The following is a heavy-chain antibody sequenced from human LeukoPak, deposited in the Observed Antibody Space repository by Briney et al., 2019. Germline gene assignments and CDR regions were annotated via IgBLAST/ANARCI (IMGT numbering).Heavy chain of an antibody. Sequence: PGGSLRLSCAASGLTFSSYAMHWVRQAPGKGLEGVAVISYDGSNKYYADSVKGRFTISRDNSKNTLYLQMNSLRAEDTAVYYCAKGGSSSARGYYYYMDVWGKGTTVTVSS. D-gene: IGHD6-6*01. CDR2: ISYDGSNK. CDR3: AKGGSSSARGYYYYMDV. J-gene: IGHJ6*03. CDR1: GLTFSSYA. V-gene: IGHV3-30-3*01.